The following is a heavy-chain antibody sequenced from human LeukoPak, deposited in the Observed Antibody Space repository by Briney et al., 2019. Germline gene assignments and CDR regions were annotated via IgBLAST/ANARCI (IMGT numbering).Heavy chain of an antibody. CDR2: IYYSGST. CDR1: GGSISSYY. CDR3: ARGLQLSYYYYYGMDV. V-gene: IGHV4-59*01. J-gene: IGHJ6*02. Sequence: SETLSLTCTVSGGSISSYYWSWIRQPPGKGLEWIGYIYYSGSTNYNPSLKSRVTISVDTSKNQFSLKLSSVTAADTAVYYCARGLQLSYYYYYGMDVWGQGTTVTVS. D-gene: IGHD2-15*01.